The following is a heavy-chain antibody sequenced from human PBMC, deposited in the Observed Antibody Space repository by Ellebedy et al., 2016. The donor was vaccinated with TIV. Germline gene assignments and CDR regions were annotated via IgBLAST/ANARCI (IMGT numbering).Heavy chain of an antibody. CDR1: GFSFDIYS. V-gene: IGHV3-21*01. Sequence: PGGSLRLSCEASGFSFDIYSMHWVRQAPGKGLEWVSSISGSRSYIYYADSVKGRFTISRDNAKNSLYLQMNSLRGEDTAVYYCARCVVAHAAFDIWGQGTMVTVSS. D-gene: IGHD2-15*01. CDR3: ARCVVAHAAFDI. J-gene: IGHJ3*02. CDR2: ISGSRSYI.